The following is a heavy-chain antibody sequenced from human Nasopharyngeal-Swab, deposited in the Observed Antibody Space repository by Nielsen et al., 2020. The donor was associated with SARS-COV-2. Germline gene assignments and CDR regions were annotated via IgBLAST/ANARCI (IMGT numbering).Heavy chain of an antibody. D-gene: IGHD2-2*01. CDR2: ISAYNGNT. V-gene: IGHV1-18*01. J-gene: IGHJ6*02. CDR1: GYTFTSYG. Sequence: ASVKVSCKASGYTFTSYGISWVRQDPGQGREWMGWISAYNGNTNYAQKLQGRVTMTTDTSTSTAYMELRSLRSDDTAVYYCASPTYCSSTSCSYGMDVWGQGTTVTVSS. CDR3: ASPTYCSSTSCSYGMDV.